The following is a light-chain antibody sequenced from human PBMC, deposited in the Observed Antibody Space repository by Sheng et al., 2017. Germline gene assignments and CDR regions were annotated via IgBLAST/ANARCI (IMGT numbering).Light chain of an antibody. CDR2: KAS. Sequence: DIQITQSPSSLSASVGDRVSITCRASQSVSIWLAWYQQKPGKAPKLLIYKASTLQSGVPSRFSGSGSGTDFTLTISSLQPDDFATYYCQQYDSEITFGQGTRLEIK. CDR3: QQYDSEIT. V-gene: IGKV1-5*03. CDR1: QSVSIW. J-gene: IGKJ5*01.